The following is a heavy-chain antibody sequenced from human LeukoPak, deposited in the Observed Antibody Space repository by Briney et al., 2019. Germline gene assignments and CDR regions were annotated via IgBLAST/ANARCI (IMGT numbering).Heavy chain of an antibody. J-gene: IGHJ6*02. V-gene: IGHV3-11*01. D-gene: IGHD6-13*01. Sequence: GGSLRLSCAASGFSFSDYYMSWIRQAPGKGLEWVSYISSRGSSIHYADSVKRRFTISRDNARNSLFLQMNSLRAEDTAVYYCARGDKYSSSWYVYYYYGMDVWGQGTTVTVSS. CDR2: ISSRGSSI. CDR1: GFSFSDYY. CDR3: ARGDKYSSSWYVYYYYGMDV.